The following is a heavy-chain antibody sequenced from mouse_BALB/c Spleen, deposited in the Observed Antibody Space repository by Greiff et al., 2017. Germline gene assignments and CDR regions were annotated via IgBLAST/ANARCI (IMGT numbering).Heavy chain of an antibody. J-gene: IGHJ1*01. CDR3: ARDSAHYYGSSYGWYFDV. Sequence: EVKLVESGGGLVKPGGSLKLSCAASGFTFSSYAMSWVRQTPEKRLEWVASISSGGSTYYPDSVKGRFTISRDNARNILYLQMSSLRSEDTAMYYCARDSAHYYGSSYGWYFDVWGAGTTVTVSS. CDR1: GFTFSSYA. V-gene: IGHV5-6-5*01. CDR2: ISSGGST. D-gene: IGHD1-1*01.